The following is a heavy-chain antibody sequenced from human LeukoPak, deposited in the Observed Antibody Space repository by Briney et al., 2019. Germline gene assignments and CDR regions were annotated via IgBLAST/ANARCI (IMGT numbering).Heavy chain of an antibody. Sequence: PSETLSLTCTVSGGSISSTTYYWGWIRQPPGKGLEWIGSIYYSGSTYYNPSLKSRVTISVDTSKNQFSLKLSSVTAADTAVYYCARGSVRVVRGVTDNWGQGTLVTVSS. CDR3: ARGSVRVVRGVTDN. CDR1: GGSISSTTYY. V-gene: IGHV4-39*07. J-gene: IGHJ4*02. D-gene: IGHD3-10*01. CDR2: IYYSGST.